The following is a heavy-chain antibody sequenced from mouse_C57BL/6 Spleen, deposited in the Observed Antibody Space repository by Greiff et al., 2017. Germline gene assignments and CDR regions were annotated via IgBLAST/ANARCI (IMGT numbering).Heavy chain of an antibody. J-gene: IGHJ4*01. Sequence: VQLQQPGAELVKPGASVKMSCKASGYTFTSYWITWVKQRPGQGLEWIGDIYPGSGSTNYNEKFKSKATLTVDTSSSTAYMQLSSLTSEDSAVYYCARSWGQLGRGAMDYWGQGTSVTVSS. CDR2: IYPGSGST. CDR3: ARSWGQLGRGAMDY. V-gene: IGHV1-55*01. D-gene: IGHD4-1*02. CDR1: GYTFTSYW.